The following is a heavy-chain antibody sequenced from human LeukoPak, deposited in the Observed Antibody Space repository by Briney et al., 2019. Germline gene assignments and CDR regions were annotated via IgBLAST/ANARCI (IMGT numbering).Heavy chain of an antibody. CDR2: IYTSGRS. CDR1: GGSISSSY. CDR3: AKGESTSSPTGLDY. J-gene: IGHJ4*02. Sequence: SETLSLTCTVSGGSISSSYWSWIRQPAGKGLEWIGRIYTSGRSNYSPSLKSRVTMSVDTSKNQISLNLSSVTAADTAVYYCAKGESTSSPTGLDYWGQGTLVTVSS. V-gene: IGHV4-4*07. D-gene: IGHD6-6*01.